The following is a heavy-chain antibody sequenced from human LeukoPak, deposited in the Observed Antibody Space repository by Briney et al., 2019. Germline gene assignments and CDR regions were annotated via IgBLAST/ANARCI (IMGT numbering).Heavy chain of an antibody. V-gene: IGHV4-61*02. CDR2: IYTRGST. CDR1: GGSISSGSYY. J-gene: IGHJ4*02. CDR3: AREGYYDSSGYDY. D-gene: IGHD3-22*01. Sequence: SQTLSLTCTVSGGSISSGSYYWSWIRQPAGKGLEWIGRIYTRGSTNYNPSLKSRVTISVDTSKNQFSLKLSSVTAADTAVYYCAREGYYDSSGYDYWGQGTLVTVSS.